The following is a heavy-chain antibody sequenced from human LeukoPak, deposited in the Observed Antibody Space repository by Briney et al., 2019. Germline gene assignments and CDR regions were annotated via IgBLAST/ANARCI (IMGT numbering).Heavy chain of an antibody. Sequence: SETLSLTCTVSGGSISSSSYYWGWIRQPPGKGLEWIGSIYYSGSTYYNPSLKSRVTISVDTSKNQFSLKLSSVTAADTAVYYCARDAGYFDYWGQGTLVTVSS. V-gene: IGHV4-39*07. CDR3: ARDAGYFDY. CDR2: IYYSGST. CDR1: GGSISSSSYY. J-gene: IGHJ4*02.